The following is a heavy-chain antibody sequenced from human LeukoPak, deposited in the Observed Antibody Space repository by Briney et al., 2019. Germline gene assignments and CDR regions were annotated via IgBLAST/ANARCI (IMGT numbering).Heavy chain of an antibody. CDR1: GYTFTGYY. V-gene: IGHV1-2*02. D-gene: IGHD3-22*01. CDR2: INPNTGGT. CDR3: ASSRGLLHYYMDV. J-gene: IGHJ6*03. Sequence: ASVKVSCKASGYTFTGYYMHWVRQAPGQGLEWMGWINPNTGGTIYAEKFQGRVTMARDTYISTAYMDLRRLRSDDTAVYYCASSRGLLHYYMDVWGKGTTVTVSS.